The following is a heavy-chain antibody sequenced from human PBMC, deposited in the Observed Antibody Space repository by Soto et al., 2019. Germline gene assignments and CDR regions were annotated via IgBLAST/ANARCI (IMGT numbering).Heavy chain of an antibody. CDR2: INAGNGNT. CDR3: ARKMSAARVDP. D-gene: IGHD6-6*01. Sequence: ASVKVSCKASGYTFTSYAMHWLRQAPGQRLEWMGWINAGNGNTKYSQKFQGRVTITRDTSASTAYMELSSLRSEDTAVYYCARKMSAARVDPWGQGTLVTVSS. CDR1: GYTFTSYA. J-gene: IGHJ5*02. V-gene: IGHV1-3*01.